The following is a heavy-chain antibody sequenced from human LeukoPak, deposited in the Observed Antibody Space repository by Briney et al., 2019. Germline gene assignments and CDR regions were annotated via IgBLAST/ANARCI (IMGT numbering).Heavy chain of an antibody. J-gene: IGHJ5*02. CDR1: GYSFTSYW. D-gene: IGHD1-7*01. V-gene: IGHV5-51*01. CDR2: IYPFDSET. Sequence: GESLKISCKGSGYSFTSYWIGWVRQMPGKGLEYMGIIYPFDSETRYSPSFQGQVTISADKSISTAYLQWSSLKASDTAMYYCARQYNWNYNWFDPWGQGTLVTVSS. CDR3: ARQYNWNYNWFDP.